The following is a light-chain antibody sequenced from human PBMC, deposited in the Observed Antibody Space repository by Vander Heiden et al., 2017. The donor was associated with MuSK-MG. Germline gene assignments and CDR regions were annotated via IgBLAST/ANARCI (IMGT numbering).Light chain of an antibody. CDR3: KQDDKIHT. V-gene: IGKV1-33*01. CDR2: DAS. Sequence: GDRVTITCQASQDTGKNVNWYQHKPGTAPKLLIYDASNLVAGVPSRFSGGGSGTDFTFTSNDLQSEDVAIYYWKQDDKIHTFGGGTKVEI. CDR1: QDTGKN. J-gene: IGKJ4*01.